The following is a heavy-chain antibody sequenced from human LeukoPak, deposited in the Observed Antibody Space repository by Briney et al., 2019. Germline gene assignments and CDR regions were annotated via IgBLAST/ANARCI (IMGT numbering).Heavy chain of an antibody. J-gene: IGHJ4*02. CDR3: AKVSRGSSWYGWDFDY. Sequence: GGSLRLSCAASGFTFSSYAMSWVRQAPGKGLEWVSAISGSGGSTYYVDSVKGRFTISRDNSKNTLYLQMNSLRAEDTAVYYCAKVSRGSSWYGWDFDYWGQGTLVTVSS. V-gene: IGHV3-23*01. D-gene: IGHD6-13*01. CDR1: GFTFSSYA. CDR2: ISGSGGST.